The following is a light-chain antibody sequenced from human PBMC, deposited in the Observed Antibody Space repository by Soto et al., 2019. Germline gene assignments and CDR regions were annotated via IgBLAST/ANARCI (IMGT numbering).Light chain of an antibody. V-gene: IGKV1-27*01. Sequence: DIQMTQSPSSLSASVGDRVTITCRASQGISNYLAWYQQKPGKVPKLLIYAASTLQSGVPSRFSGSGSGTDFTLTISSQQPEDVATYYCQKYNSAPYTFVQETNLEIK. CDR3: QKYNSAPYT. CDR2: AAS. J-gene: IGKJ2*01. CDR1: QGISNY.